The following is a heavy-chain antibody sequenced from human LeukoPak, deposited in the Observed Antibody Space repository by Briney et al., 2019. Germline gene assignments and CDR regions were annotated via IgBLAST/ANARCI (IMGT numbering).Heavy chain of an antibody. D-gene: IGHD5-12*01. CDR1: GGSISSRNYY. Sequence: PSETLSLTCTVSGGSISSRNYYWDWIRQPPGKGLEWIGSIYYSGSSYYNPSLRSRVTISLDTSKNQFSLKLSSVTAADTAVYFCARVGVMGYSGYDSPNNQDIWGQGTMVTVSS. J-gene: IGHJ3*02. V-gene: IGHV4-39*07. CDR2: IYYSGSS. CDR3: ARVGVMGYSGYDSPNNQDI.